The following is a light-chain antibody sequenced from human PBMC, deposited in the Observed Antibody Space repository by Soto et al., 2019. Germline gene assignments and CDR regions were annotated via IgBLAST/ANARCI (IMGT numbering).Light chain of an antibody. CDR2: EVS. J-gene: IGLJ1*01. CDR1: RSDVGGYKY. V-gene: IGLV2-14*01. CDR3: SSYTSSSPCV. Sequence: QSALSQPASVSGSPGQSITISCTGTRSDVGGYKYVSWYQQHPGEAPKLMIYEVSNRPSGVSNRFSGSKSGNTASLTISGLQAEDEADYYCSSYTSSSPCVFGTGTKVTVL.